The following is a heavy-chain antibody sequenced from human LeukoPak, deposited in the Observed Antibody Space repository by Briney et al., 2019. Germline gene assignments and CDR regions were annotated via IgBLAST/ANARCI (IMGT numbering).Heavy chain of an antibody. CDR2: IKKDGSET. V-gene: IGHV3-7*03. Sequence: GGSLRLSCAASGFSFSSYAMTWVRQAPGKGLEWVANIKKDGSETYYVDSVKGRFTISRDNAKNSLYLQMNSLRAEDTAMYYCARGRYSGTTYYFDYWGQGTLVTVSS. CDR3: ARGRYSGTTYYFDY. CDR1: GFSFSSYA. J-gene: IGHJ4*02. D-gene: IGHD5-12*01.